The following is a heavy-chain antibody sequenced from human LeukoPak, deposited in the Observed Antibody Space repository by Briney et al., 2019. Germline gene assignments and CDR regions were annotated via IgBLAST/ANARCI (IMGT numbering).Heavy chain of an antibody. CDR1: GFTFTTNG. CDR3: AKDHDWSFDY. V-gene: IGHV3-30*02. J-gene: IGHJ4*02. Sequence: PGGSLRLSCAASGFTFTTNGMHWVRQAPGKGPEWVAMLRSDGINKYYAESVKGRFTMPRDISKNTLFLQMSGLSTDDTAVYYCAKDHDWSFDYWGQGTLVTVSS. D-gene: IGHD3-3*01. CDR2: LRSDGINK.